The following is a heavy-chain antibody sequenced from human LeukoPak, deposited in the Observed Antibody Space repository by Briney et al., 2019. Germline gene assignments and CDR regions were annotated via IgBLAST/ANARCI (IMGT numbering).Heavy chain of an antibody. V-gene: IGHV1-2*02. CDR1: GYTFTGYY. Sequence: ASVKVSCKASGYTFTGYYMHWVRQAPGQGLEWMGWINPNSGGTNYAQKFRGRVTMTRDTSISIAYMELSRLRSDDTAVYYCATIPHDPKYDAFDIWGQGTMVTVSS. D-gene: IGHD1-1*01. CDR3: ATIPHDPKYDAFDI. J-gene: IGHJ3*02. CDR2: INPNSGGT.